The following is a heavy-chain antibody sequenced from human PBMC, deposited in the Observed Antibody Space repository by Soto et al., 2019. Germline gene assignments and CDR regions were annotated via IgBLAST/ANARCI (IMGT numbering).Heavy chain of an antibody. V-gene: IGHV3-21*01. CDR2: ISSSSSYI. J-gene: IGHJ6*02. D-gene: IGHD6-6*01. CDR3: ARVEAAHYYYYGMDV. Sequence: GGSLRLSCAASGFTFSSYSMNWVRQAPGKGLEWVSSISSSSSYIYYADSVKGRFTISRDNAKNSLYLQMNSLRAEDTAVYYCARVEAAHYYYYGMDVWDQGTTVTVSS. CDR1: GFTFSSYS.